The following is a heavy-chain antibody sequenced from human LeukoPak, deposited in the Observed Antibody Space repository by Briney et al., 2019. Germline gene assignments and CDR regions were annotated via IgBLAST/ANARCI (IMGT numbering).Heavy chain of an antibody. CDR1: GFTFSSFS. CDR3: ARGSYCSGGSCFDY. CDR2: ISSSSSYI. J-gene: IGHJ4*02. V-gene: IGHV3-21*01. Sequence: GGSLRLSCAASGFTFSSFSMNWVRQAPGKGLEWVSSISSSSSYIYYADSVKGRFTISRDNAKNSLYLQMNSLRAEDTAVYYCARGSYCSGGSCFDYWGQGTLVTVSS. D-gene: IGHD2-15*01.